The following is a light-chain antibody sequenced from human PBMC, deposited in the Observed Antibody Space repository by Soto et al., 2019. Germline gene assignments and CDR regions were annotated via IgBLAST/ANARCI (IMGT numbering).Light chain of an antibody. CDR1: QTISNY. J-gene: IGKJ1*01. CDR2: AAS. Sequence: DIQMTQSPSSLSSSVGDRVTITCRASQTISNYLNWYQQKPGKAPKLLIYAASSLQSGVPSRFSGSGSGTDFTLAISSLQPEDFATYYCLQDYSYPWTFGQGTKVDI. V-gene: IGKV1-39*01. CDR3: LQDYSYPWT.